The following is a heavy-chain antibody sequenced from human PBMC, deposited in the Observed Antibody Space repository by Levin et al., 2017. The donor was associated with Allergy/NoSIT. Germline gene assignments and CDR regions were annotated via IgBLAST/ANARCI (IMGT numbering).Heavy chain of an antibody. J-gene: IGHJ4*02. Sequence: PGGSLRLSCAASGFTFSDFWMSWVRQAPGKGLEWVASIKQDGTEKNYVDSVKGRFTISRDNAQNSLYLQMDSLRTEDTAVYYCAKAKTALQTRGQGTLVTVFS. D-gene: IGHD2-15*01. V-gene: IGHV3-7*01. CDR1: GFTFSDFW. CDR3: AKAKTALQT. CDR2: IKQDGTEK.